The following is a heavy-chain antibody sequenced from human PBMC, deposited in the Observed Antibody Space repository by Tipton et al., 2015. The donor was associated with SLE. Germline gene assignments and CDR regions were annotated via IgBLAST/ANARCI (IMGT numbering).Heavy chain of an antibody. V-gene: IGHV4-59*04. Sequence: TLSLTCTVSGGSISSYYWSWIRQPPGKGLEWIGIVYRTAYYNPSLKSRVTVSVETSKNEVSLKLNSVTASDTAVYYCVSGVGNTGRFHYWGQGALVTVSS. D-gene: IGHD1-14*01. CDR1: GGSISSYY. CDR2: VYRTA. J-gene: IGHJ4*02. CDR3: VSGVGNTGRFHY.